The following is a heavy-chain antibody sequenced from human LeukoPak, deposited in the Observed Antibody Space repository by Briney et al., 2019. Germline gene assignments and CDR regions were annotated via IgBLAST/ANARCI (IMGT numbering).Heavy chain of an antibody. CDR2: IYYSGST. Sequence: PSETLSLTCTVSGGSISSYYWSWIRQPPGKGLEWIGYIYYSGSTNYNPSLKSRVTISVDTSKNQFSLKLSSVTAADTAVYYCAREIAVASTFYYYYYYMDVWGKGTTVTISS. J-gene: IGHJ6*03. CDR1: GGSISSYY. CDR3: AREIAVASTFYYYYYYMDV. D-gene: IGHD6-19*01. V-gene: IGHV4-59*01.